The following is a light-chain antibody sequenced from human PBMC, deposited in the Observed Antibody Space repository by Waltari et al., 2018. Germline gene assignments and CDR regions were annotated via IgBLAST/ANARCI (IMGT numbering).Light chain of an antibody. J-gene: IGLJ2*01. CDR3: SSQSSNDVVL. Sequence: QSALTQPASVSGSPGQSVTIFCAGTSNDVGGYNSVSWYQEHPGQAPRVIIYDVSDRPSGVSDRFSGSQAGNTASPTISGLQAEDEADYYCSSQSSNDVVLFGGGTKLTVL. CDR2: DVS. CDR1: SNDVGGYNS. V-gene: IGLV2-14*01.